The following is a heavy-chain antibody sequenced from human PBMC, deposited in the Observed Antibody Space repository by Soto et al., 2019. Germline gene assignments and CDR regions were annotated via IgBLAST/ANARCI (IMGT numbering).Heavy chain of an antibody. D-gene: IGHD5-18*01. Sequence: EVQLVESGGGLVQPGRSLRLSCAASGFTFDDYAMHWVRQAPGKGLEWVSGIRWNSGSIGYADSVKGRFTISRDNAKNSLYLQMNSLRAEDTALYYCAKESAMVTHIDYWGQGTLVTVSS. CDR3: AKESAMVTHIDY. J-gene: IGHJ4*02. CDR2: IRWNSGSI. CDR1: GFTFDDYA. V-gene: IGHV3-9*01.